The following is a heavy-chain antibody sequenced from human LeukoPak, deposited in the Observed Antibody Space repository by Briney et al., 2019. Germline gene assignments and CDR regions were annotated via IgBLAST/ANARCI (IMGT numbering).Heavy chain of an antibody. V-gene: IGHV6-1*01. CDR1: GDSVSSNSVA. CDR3: ARIGGDYSYGMDV. CDR2: TYYRSKWYS. Sequence: SQTLSLICAISGDSVSSNSVAWNWIRQSPSRRLEWLGRTYYRSKWYSDYAVSIKGRITIKPDTSKNQFSLQLNSVTPEDTAVYYCARIGGDYSYGMDVWGQGTTVTVSS. D-gene: IGHD2-21*01. J-gene: IGHJ6*02.